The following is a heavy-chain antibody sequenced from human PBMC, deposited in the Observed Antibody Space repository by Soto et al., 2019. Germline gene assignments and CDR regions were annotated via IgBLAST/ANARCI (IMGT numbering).Heavy chain of an antibody. CDR2: ITVGSSHI. CDR1: GFPFRAYN. Sequence: EPLSLSCTGSGFPFRAYNIHWVRQAPGKGLEWVSSITVGSSHIYQPNSMKGRFTISRDDAKNSVYLQIDSLRDEDTALYYCSRSPEVGVRGAYWGQGTLVTVSS. D-gene: IGHD3-16*01. V-gene: IGHV3-21*01. CDR3: SRSPEVGVRGAY. J-gene: IGHJ4*02.